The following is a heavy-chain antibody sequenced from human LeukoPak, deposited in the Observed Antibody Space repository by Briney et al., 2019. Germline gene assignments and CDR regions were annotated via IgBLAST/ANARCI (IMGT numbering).Heavy chain of an antibody. Sequence: GGSLRLSCAASGFTFSSYAMSWVRQAPGKGLEWVSAISGSGGSTYYADSVKGRFTISRDNSKNTLYLQMNSLRAEDTAVYYCAKVGSSSGTTLPYFDYWGQGTLVTVSS. V-gene: IGHV3-23*01. CDR2: ISGSGGST. D-gene: IGHD6-6*01. CDR1: GFTFSSYA. CDR3: AKVGSSSGTTLPYFDY. J-gene: IGHJ4*02.